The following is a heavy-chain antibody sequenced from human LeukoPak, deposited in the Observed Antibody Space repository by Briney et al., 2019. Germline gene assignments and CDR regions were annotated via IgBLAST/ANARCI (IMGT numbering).Heavy chain of an antibody. J-gene: IGHJ4*02. CDR2: ISSNGGST. Sequence: GGSLRLSCSASGFTFSSYAMHWVRQAPGKGLEYVSAISSNGGSTYYADSVKGRFTISRDNSKNTLYLQMSSLRAEDTAVYYCVKDRDIVVVVAATGGFDYWGQGTLVTVSS. D-gene: IGHD2-15*01. V-gene: IGHV3-64D*06. CDR1: GFTFSSYA. CDR3: VKDRDIVVVVAATGGFDY.